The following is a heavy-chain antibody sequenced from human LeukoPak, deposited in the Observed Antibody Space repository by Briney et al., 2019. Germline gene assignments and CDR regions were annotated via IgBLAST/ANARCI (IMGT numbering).Heavy chain of an antibody. Sequence: SETLSLTCAVYGGSFSGYYWSWIRQPPGKGLEWIGEINHSGSTNYNPSLKSRVTISVDTSENQFSLKLSSVTAADTAVYYCARGDYYYGMDVWGKGTTVTVSS. CDR3: ARGDYYYGMDV. J-gene: IGHJ6*04. CDR2: INHSGST. V-gene: IGHV4-34*01. CDR1: GGSFSGYY.